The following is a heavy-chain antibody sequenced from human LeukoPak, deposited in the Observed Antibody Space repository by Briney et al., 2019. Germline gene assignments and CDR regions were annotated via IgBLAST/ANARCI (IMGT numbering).Heavy chain of an antibody. D-gene: IGHD3-10*01. CDR3: ARDGGYGSGSYRIDY. V-gene: IGHV4-39*07. CDR2: IYYTGIT. CDR1: GASITSSNYY. J-gene: IGHJ4*02. Sequence: SETLSLTCTVSGASITSSNYYWLWLRQPPGKGLEWIGSIYYTGITYYNLSLKSRVTISVDTSKYQCSLRLSSVTAADTAVYYCARDGGYGSGSYRIDYWGQGTLVTVSS.